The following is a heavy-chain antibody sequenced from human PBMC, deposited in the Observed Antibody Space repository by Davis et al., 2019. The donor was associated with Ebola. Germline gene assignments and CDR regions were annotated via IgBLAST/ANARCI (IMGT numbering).Heavy chain of an antibody. CDR1: GYTFTGYY. V-gene: IGHV1-69*13. J-gene: IGHJ4*02. D-gene: IGHD3-22*01. CDR3: ARGGLGYYDSSGYYTNHFDY. CDR2: IIPIFGTA. Sequence: SVKVSCKASGYTFTGYYMHWVRQAPGQGLEWMGGIIPIFGTANYAQKFQGRVTITADESTSTAYMELSSLRSEDTAVYYCARGGLGYYDSSGYYTNHFDYWGQGTLVTVSS.